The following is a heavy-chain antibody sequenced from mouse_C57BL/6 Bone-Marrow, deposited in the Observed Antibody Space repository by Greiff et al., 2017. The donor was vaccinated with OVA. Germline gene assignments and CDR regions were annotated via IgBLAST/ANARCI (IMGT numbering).Heavy chain of an antibody. CDR3: ARDRDSNYRGYYAMDY. Sequence: ESGPGLVKPSQSLSLTCSVTGYSITSGYYWNWIRQLPGNKLEWMGYISYDGSNNYNPSLKNRISITRDTSKNQFFLKLNSVTTEDTATYYCARDRDSNYRGYYAMDYWGQGTSVTVSS. D-gene: IGHD2-5*01. J-gene: IGHJ4*01. CDR1: GYSITSGYY. V-gene: IGHV3-6*01. CDR2: ISYDGSN.